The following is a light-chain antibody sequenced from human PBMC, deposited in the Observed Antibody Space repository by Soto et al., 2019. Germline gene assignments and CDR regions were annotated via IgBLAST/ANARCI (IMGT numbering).Light chain of an antibody. Sequence: EIVRRQTPATLSVSPWERATLSCRASQSVSSNLAWYQQKPGQAPRLLIYDASTRATGIPARFSGSGSGTEFTLTISSLQSEDFAVYYCQQYNNWPPITFGQGTRLEIK. CDR1: QSVSSN. CDR2: DAS. V-gene: IGKV3-15*01. CDR3: QQYNNWPPIT. J-gene: IGKJ5*01.